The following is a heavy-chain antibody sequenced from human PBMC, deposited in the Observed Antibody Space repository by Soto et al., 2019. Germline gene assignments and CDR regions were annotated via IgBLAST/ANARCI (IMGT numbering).Heavy chain of an antibody. CDR2: IRRHTSVT. CDR1: GLTLSTSS. CDR3: ASQFYDILTGYFDY. J-gene: IGHJ4*02. V-gene: IGHV3-48*01. Sequence: GGSLRLSCAASGLTLSTSSMNWVRQAPGKGLEWISYIRRHTSVTAYADSVKGRFTISRDSAKNSLYLQMNSLRAEDTAVYYCASQFYDILTGYFDYWGQGTLVTVSS. D-gene: IGHD3-9*01.